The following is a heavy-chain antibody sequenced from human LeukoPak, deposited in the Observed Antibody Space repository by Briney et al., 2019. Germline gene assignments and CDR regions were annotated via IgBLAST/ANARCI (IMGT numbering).Heavy chain of an antibody. Sequence: SETLSLTCTVSGRPISSYYWSWIRQPARKGLEWIGRIYTSGSTNYNHSLKSRVTMSVDTSKNQFSLKLSSVTAADTAVYYCASLDYYDSSGTNWYFDLWGRGTLVTVSS. J-gene: IGHJ2*01. CDR2: IYTSGST. CDR1: GRPISSYY. V-gene: IGHV4-4*07. CDR3: ASLDYYDSSGTNWYFDL. D-gene: IGHD3-22*01.